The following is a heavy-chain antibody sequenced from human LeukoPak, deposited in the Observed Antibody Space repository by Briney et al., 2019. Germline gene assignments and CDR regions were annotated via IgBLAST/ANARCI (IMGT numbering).Heavy chain of an antibody. CDR3: ARDLLGWELHYFDY. D-gene: IGHD1-26*01. CDR1: GFTFSSYW. CDR2: IKQDGSEK. Sequence: GGSLRLSCAASGFTFSSYWMSWVRQAPGKGLEWVANIKQDGSEKYYVDSVKGRFTISRDNAKNPLYLQMNSLRAEDTAVYYCARDLLGWELHYFDYWGQGTLVTVSS. J-gene: IGHJ4*02. V-gene: IGHV3-7*01.